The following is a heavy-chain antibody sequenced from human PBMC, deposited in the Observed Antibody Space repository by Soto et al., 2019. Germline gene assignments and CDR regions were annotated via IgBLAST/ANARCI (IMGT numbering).Heavy chain of an antibody. CDR1: GFTFSSYA. Sequence: EVQLLESGGGLVQPGGSLRLSCAASGFTFSSYAMSWVRQAPGKGLEWVSAISGSGGSTYYADSVKGRFTISRDNSKNTLDLQMNSLRAEDTAVYYCAKSSVTTFYYYYGMDVWGQGTTVTVSS. D-gene: IGHD4-4*01. V-gene: IGHV3-23*01. CDR2: ISGSGGST. J-gene: IGHJ6*02. CDR3: AKSSVTTFYYYYGMDV.